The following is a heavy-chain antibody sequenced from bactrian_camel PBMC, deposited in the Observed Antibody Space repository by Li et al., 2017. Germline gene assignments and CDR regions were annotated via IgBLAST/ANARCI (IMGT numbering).Heavy chain of an antibody. D-gene: IGHD1*01. Sequence: VQLVESGGGSVQPGGSPNLSCLALWFPYDVNNRMGWFRQAPGKQREGVATVDSTGNANYAESVKGRFTISKDNAKDILYLQMNSLKLEDTAMYYCAADFLRLPRYCNGANRGAASGFWGQGTQVTVS. CDR2: VDSTGNA. CDR3: AADFLRLPRYCNGANRGAASGF. J-gene: IGHJ6*01. V-gene: IGHV3S53*01. CDR1: WFPYDVNNR.